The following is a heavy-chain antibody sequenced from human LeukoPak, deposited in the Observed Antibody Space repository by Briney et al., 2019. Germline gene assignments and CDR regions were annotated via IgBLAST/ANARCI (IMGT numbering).Heavy chain of an antibody. CDR3: ARFTPQGYGWGGYNRFDP. Sequence: SETLSLTCTVSGGSISNYYWNWIRQPPGKGLEWIGYIYYSGTTNYNPSLKSRVSMSVDTSKNQFSLKLSSVTAADTAVYYCARFTPQGYGWGGYNRFDPWGQGTPVTVSS. V-gene: IGHV4-59*01. CDR2: IYYSGTT. J-gene: IGHJ5*02. D-gene: IGHD3-16*01. CDR1: GGSISNYY.